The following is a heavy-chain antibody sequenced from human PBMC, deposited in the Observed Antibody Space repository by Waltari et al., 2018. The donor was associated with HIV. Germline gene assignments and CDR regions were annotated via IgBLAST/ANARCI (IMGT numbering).Heavy chain of an antibody. CDR3: ARRGNYRAAEYNYFGP. J-gene: IGHJ5*02. Sequence: QLQLQESGPGVVKPLETLSLTCTVSGGFFRSSAYYWVWIRQSPGKGLEWIGNIQYGGNTIYNPSLESRVSMAIDTSRGQFSLTLKDVTAADTAVYFCARRGNYRAAEYNYFGPWGQGIQVIVSS. CDR2: IQYGGNT. V-gene: IGHV4-39*01. CDR1: GGFFRSSAYY. D-gene: IGHD1-7*01.